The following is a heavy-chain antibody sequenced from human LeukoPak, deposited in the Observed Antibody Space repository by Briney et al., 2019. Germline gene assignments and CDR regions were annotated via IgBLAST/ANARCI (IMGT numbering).Heavy chain of an antibody. CDR3: AKEEVVVITHCAFDI. V-gene: IGHV3-23*01. Sequence: GGSLRLSCAASGFTFSNYATSWVCQAPGKGLEWFSAISGTGSSTYYADSVKGRFTISRDNSKNTLYLQMNSLRAEDTAVYYCAKEEVVVITHCAFDIWGQGTMVTVSS. J-gene: IGHJ3*02. CDR2: ISGTGSST. D-gene: IGHD3-22*01. CDR1: GFTFSNYA.